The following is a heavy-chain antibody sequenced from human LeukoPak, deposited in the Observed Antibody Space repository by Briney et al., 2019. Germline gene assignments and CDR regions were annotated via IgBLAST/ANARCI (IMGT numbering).Heavy chain of an antibody. CDR2: INPNSGGT. Sequence: ASVTVSYKASGYTFTTYDINWVRQAPGQGLEWMGWINPNSGGTNYAQKFQGRVTMTRDTSISTAYMELSRLRSDDTAVYYCARTTYSSGYFDYWGQGTLVTVSS. V-gene: IGHV1-2*02. J-gene: IGHJ4*02. CDR1: GYTFTTYD. CDR3: ARTTYSSGYFDY. D-gene: IGHD3-22*01.